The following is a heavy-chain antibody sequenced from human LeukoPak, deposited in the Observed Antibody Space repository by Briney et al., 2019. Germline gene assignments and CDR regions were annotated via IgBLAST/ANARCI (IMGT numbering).Heavy chain of an antibody. D-gene: IGHD6-13*01. J-gene: IGHJ4*02. CDR1: GFTFSNAW. CDR3: AKSGTSAYTSIWY. Sequence: PGGSLRLPCAASGFTFSNAWMSWVHQAPGKGLEWVGRIKSKTDGGTTDYAAPVKGRFTISRDDSTNTLYLQMNSLRAEDTAVYYCAKSGTSAYTSIWYWGQGTLVAVSS. CDR2: IKSKTDGGTT. V-gene: IGHV3-15*01.